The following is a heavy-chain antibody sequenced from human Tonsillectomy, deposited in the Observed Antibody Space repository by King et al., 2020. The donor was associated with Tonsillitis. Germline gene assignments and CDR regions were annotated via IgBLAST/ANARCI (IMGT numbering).Heavy chain of an antibody. CDR1: GGTFSSYA. CDR2: IIPIFGTA. Sequence: QLVQSGAEVKKPGSSVKVSCKASGGTFSSYAISWVRQAPGQGLEWMGGIIPIFGTANYAQKFQGRVTITADESTGTAYMELSSLRSEDTAVYYCASSPDYVWGSYRSPYYYYYGMDVWGQGTTVTVSS. V-gene: IGHV1-69*01. J-gene: IGHJ6*02. D-gene: IGHD3-16*02. CDR3: ASSPDYVWGSYRSPYYYYYGMDV.